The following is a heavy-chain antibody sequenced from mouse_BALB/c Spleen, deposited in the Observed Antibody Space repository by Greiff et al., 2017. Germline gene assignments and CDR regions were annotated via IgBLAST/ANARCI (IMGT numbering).Heavy chain of an antibody. V-gene: IGHV5-9-4*01. CDR2: ISSGGSYT. CDR3: ARNYYGSSYLDY. CDR1: GFTFSSYA. J-gene: IGHJ2*01. D-gene: IGHD1-1*01. Sequence: DVMLVESGGGLVKPGGSLKLSCAASGFTFSSYAMSWVRQSPEKRLEWVAEISSGGSYTYYPDTVTGRFTISRDNAKNTLYLEMSSLRSEDTAMYYCARNYYGSSYLDYWGQGTTLTVSS.